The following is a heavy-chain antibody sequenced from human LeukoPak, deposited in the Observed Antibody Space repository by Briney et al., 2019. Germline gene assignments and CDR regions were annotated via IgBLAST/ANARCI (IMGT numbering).Heavy chain of an antibody. Sequence: GASVKVSCKASGYTFTNYGVSWVRQAPGQGLEWMGWISAYNGNTNYAQKFQGRVTMTTDTSTSTAYMELMSLRSDDTAVYYCATSNYYDNSVYYTYFDYWGQGTLVTASS. D-gene: IGHD3-22*01. J-gene: IGHJ4*02. CDR2: ISAYNGNT. CDR1: GYTFTNYG. CDR3: ATSNYYDNSVYYTYFDY. V-gene: IGHV1-18*01.